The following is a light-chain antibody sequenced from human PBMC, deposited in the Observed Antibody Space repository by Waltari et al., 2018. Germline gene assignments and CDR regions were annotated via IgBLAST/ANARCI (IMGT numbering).Light chain of an antibody. CDR1: SSDGDAYKL. V-gene: IGLV2-14*03. CDR3: TTYPDTNTPVV. Sequence: QSALTQPASVSGSPGPSVTISCTGVSSDGDAYKLVSWFRQHPAKVPKLILFDVSNRPSDISNRFSGYKSGNTAYLTISRLQADDEADYYCTTYPDTNTPVVFGGGTKVTV. J-gene: IGLJ2*01. CDR2: DVS.